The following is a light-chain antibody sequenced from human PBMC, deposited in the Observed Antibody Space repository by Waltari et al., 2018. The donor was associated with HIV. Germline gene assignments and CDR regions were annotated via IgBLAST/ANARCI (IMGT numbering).Light chain of an antibody. CDR2: KDG. CDR3: QSADSSDSSYV. CDR1: ELQDEY. Sequence: SFELTQPPSVSVSPGQTARLTCSGDELQDEYVYWYQQKAGQAPVLVMYKDGEWPSGVPERFFASTSGTTVTLIISGVQAEDEADYYCQSADSSDSSYVFGSGTKVTVL. J-gene: IGLJ1*01. V-gene: IGLV3-25*03.